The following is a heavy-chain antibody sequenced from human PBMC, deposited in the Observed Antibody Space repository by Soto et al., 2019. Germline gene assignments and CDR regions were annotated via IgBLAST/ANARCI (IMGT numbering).Heavy chain of an antibody. Sequence: ASVKISCKASGYTFTGYYVHWVRQAPGQGLEWMGWINPNSGDTYLAQRFQGRVTMNRDTSIGTAYMELRGLTSDDTAEYYCAKGGAIVAAGTRVYLYNALDVWGQGTTVTVSS. J-gene: IGHJ6*02. D-gene: IGHD1-26*01. CDR3: AKGGAIVAAGTRVYLYNALDV. CDR2: INPNSGDT. V-gene: IGHV1-2*02. CDR1: GYTFTGYY.